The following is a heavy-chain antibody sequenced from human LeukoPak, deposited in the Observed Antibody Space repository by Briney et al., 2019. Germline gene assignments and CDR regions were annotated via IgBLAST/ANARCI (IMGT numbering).Heavy chain of an antibody. V-gene: IGHV3-74*01. Sequence: GGSLRLSCAASGITFSNYWMHWVRQAPGKGLVWVSRINSDGSSTRYADSVKGRFTISRDNAKNTLYLQMNSLRAEDTAVYHCARDRYYGMDVWGQGTTVTVSS. CDR2: INSDGSST. J-gene: IGHJ6*02. CDR3: ARDRYYGMDV. CDR1: GITFSNYW.